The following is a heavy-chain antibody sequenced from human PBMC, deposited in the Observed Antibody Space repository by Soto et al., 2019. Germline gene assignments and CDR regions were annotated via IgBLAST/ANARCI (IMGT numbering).Heavy chain of an antibody. D-gene: IGHD6-13*01. CDR1: GGTFSSYA. J-gene: IGHJ3*02. V-gene: IGHV1-69*13. CDR3: ARDNVRYSSQKLDAFDI. CDR2: IIPIFGTA. Sequence: SVKVSCKASGGTFSSYAISWVRQAPGQGLEWMGGIIPIFGTANYAQKFQGRVTITADESTSTAYMELSSLRSEDTAVYYCARDNVRYSSQKLDAFDIWGQGTMVTVSS.